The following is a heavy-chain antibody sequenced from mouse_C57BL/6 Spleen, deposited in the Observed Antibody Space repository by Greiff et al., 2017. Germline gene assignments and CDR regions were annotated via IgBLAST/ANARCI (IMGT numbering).Heavy chain of an antibody. V-gene: IGHV1-50*01. D-gene: IGHD1-1*01. CDR3: ARHTTVVPYYAMDY. Sequence: QVQLQQPGAELVKPGASVKLSCKASGYPFTSYWMQWVKQRPGQGLAWIGEIDPSDSYTNYNQKFKGKATLTVDTSSSTAYMPLSSLTSEDAAVYYCARHTTVVPYYAMDYWGQGTSVTVSS. CDR2: IDPSDSYT. CDR1: GYPFTSYW. J-gene: IGHJ4*01.